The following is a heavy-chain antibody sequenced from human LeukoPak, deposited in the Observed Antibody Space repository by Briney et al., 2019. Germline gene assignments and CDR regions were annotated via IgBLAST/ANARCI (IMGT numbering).Heavy chain of an antibody. J-gene: IGHJ3*01. CDR2: ISHDGTKK. CDR3: ARARQWLVGDAFDL. CDR1: GFNFSSHV. Sequence: GGSLRLSCATSGFNFSSHVMHWVRQAPGKGLEWLAVISHDGTKKYYADSVKGRFTVSRDNSKNTLFLEMNSLRPEGTALYYCARARQWLVGDAFDLWGQGTMVSVS. V-gene: IGHV3-30*04. D-gene: IGHD6-19*01.